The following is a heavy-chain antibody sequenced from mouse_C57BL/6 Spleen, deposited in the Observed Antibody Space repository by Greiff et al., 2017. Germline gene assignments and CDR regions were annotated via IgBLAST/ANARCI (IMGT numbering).Heavy chain of an antibody. Sequence: QVHVKQSGAELARPGASVKLSCKASGYTFTSYGISWVKQRTGQGLEWIGEIYPRSGNTYYNEKFKGKATLTADKSSSTAYMELRSLTSEDSAVYFCARSQFAYYGSSYYAMDYWGQGTSVTVSS. CDR3: ARSQFAYYGSSYYAMDY. D-gene: IGHD1-1*01. CDR1: GYTFTSYG. J-gene: IGHJ4*01. V-gene: IGHV1-81*01. CDR2: IYPRSGNT.